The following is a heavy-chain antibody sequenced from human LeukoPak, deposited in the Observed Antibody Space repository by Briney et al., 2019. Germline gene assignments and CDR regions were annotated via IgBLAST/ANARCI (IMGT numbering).Heavy chain of an antibody. CDR2: MSYDGTNK. V-gene: IGHV3-30-3*01. CDR3: ARESGSYYLDY. CDR1: GFTFSSYA. D-gene: IGHD1-26*01. J-gene: IGHJ4*02. Sequence: GGSLRLPCAAPGFTFSSYAMHWVRQAPGKGLEWVAVMSYDGTNKYYVESVKGRFTISRDNSKNTLYLRMNSLRAEDTAVYYCARESGSYYLDYWGQGTLVTVSS.